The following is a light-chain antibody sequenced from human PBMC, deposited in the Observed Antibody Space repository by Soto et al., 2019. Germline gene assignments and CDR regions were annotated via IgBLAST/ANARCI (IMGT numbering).Light chain of an antibody. V-gene: IGKV3-15*01. CDR1: QSVNSS. Sequence: EIVMTQSPATLSVSPGERATLSCRASQSVNSSLAWYQQKPGQAPRLLIYGASPRATGIPARFSGSGSGTEFTLTISSLQSEDFAIYYCQQYSNWRTFGPGTKVDIK. CDR2: GAS. CDR3: QQYSNWRT. J-gene: IGKJ3*01.